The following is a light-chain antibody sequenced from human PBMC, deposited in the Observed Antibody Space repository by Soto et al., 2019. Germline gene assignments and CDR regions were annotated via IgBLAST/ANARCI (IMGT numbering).Light chain of an antibody. CDR3: SSYPSSSTVV. J-gene: IGLJ2*01. Sequence: QSALTQPASVSGSPGQSITISCTGTSSDVGNYNYVSWYKQHSGKAPKLMIYDVSYRPSGVSNRFSGFKSGNTASLTISGLQAEDEADYYCSSYPSSSTVVFGGGTKLTVL. CDR2: DVS. V-gene: IGLV2-14*01. CDR1: SSDVGNYNY.